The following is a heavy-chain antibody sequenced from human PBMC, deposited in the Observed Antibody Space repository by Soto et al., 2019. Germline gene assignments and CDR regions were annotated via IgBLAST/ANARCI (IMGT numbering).Heavy chain of an antibody. Sequence: QVQLVQSGAEVKKPGASVKVSCKASGYTFTSYDINWVRQATGQGREWMGWMNPNSGNTGYAQKFQGRVTMTRHTSISTAYRELSSLRSEDPAVYYCARGDYKMERNKYGMDVWGQGTTVTVSS. J-gene: IGHJ6*02. CDR2: MNPNSGNT. V-gene: IGHV1-8*01. CDR3: ARGDYKMERNKYGMDV. CDR1: GYTFTSYD. D-gene: IGHD4-4*01.